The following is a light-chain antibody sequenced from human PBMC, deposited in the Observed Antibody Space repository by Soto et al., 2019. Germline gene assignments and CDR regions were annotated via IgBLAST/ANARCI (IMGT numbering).Light chain of an antibody. Sequence: DIQMTQSPSSLSASVGDRVTITCRASQSISSWLAWYQQKPGKAPKLLIYKAASLESGVPSMFSGSGSGTEFALSISSLQPDDFATYYCQQCFTCGPGTKVDIK. J-gene: IGKJ3*01. CDR3: QQCFT. CDR2: KAA. CDR1: QSISSW. V-gene: IGKV1-5*03.